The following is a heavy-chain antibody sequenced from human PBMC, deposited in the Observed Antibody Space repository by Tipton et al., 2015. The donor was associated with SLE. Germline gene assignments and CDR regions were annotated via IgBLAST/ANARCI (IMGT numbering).Heavy chain of an antibody. V-gene: IGHV4-59*08. CDR1: GGSISGYY. CDR3: ARHKLGFSWSYFDS. CDR2: ISFSGLT. D-gene: IGHD3-3*01. J-gene: IGHJ4*02. Sequence: TLSLTCTVSGGSISGYYWSWVRQPPGKGLEWIGYISFSGLTNYNPSVRSRVSTSMDTSTNQFSLQMSSVTAADTALYYCARHKLGFSWSYFDSWGQGTLVTVSS.